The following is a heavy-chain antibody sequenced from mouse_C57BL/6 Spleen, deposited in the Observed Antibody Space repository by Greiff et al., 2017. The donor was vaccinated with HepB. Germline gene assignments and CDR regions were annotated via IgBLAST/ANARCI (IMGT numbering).Heavy chain of an antibody. J-gene: IGHJ4*01. V-gene: IGHV1-50*01. D-gene: IGHD1-1*01. CDR1: GYTFTSYW. Sequence: VQLQQSGAELVKPGASVKLSCKASGYTFTSYWMQWVKQRPGQGLEWIGEIDPSDSYTNYNQKFKGKATLTVYTSSSTADMQRSSLTSEEPAVYYCARSHDGSSYHDVDYWGQGNSVTVAP. CDR2: IDPSDSYT. CDR3: ARSHDGSSYHDVDY.